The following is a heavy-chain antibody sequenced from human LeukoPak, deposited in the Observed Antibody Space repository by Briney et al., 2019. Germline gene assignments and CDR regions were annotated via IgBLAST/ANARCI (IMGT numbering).Heavy chain of an antibody. Sequence: SVKVSCKASGYTFTSYGISWVRQAPGQGLEWMGRIIPILGIANYAQKFQGRVTITADKSTSTAYMELSSLRSEDTAVYYCARGPGTTGGGWFDPWGQGTLVTVSS. J-gene: IGHJ5*02. CDR2: IIPILGIA. D-gene: IGHD1-1*01. CDR3: ARGPGTTGGGWFDP. V-gene: IGHV1-69*04. CDR1: GYTFTSYG.